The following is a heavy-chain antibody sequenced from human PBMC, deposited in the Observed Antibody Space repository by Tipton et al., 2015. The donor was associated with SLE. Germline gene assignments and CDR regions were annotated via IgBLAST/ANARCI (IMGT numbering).Heavy chain of an antibody. CDR3: LGGTLASR. CDR1: GFTFSNYA. V-gene: IGHV3-7*01. Sequence: SLRLSCAASGFTFSNYAMAWARQAPGKGLEWVATMNPDGSKIWHVDSVKGRFTISRDIAKNSLFLQMNRPRVEDTALYYCLGGTLASRWGQGVLVIVSS. D-gene: IGHD1-14*01. CDR2: MNPDGSKI. J-gene: IGHJ4*02.